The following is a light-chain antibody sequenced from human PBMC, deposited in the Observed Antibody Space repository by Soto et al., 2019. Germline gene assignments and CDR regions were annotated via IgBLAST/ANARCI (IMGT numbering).Light chain of an antibody. Sequence: QLVLTQPASVSGSPGQSITISCTGTSSDVGGYNYVSWYQQHPGKAPRLMIYDVTSRPSGVSNRFSGSKSGNTASLTISGLQAEDEADYYCTSYTSRNTLLFGGGTKLTVL. J-gene: IGLJ2*01. CDR3: TSYTSRNTLL. CDR1: SSDVGGYNY. CDR2: DVT. V-gene: IGLV2-14*01.